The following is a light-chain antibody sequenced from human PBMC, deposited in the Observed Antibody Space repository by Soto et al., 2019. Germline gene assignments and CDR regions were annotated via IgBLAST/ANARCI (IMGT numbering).Light chain of an antibody. CDR1: QSVGNS. V-gene: IGKV3-11*01. CDR3: QQRTSWPLLT. J-gene: IGKJ4*01. Sequence: DIVLTQSPATLSLSPGERASLSCRSSQSVGNSLAWYQQKPGQPPRLLIYDASTRATGIPARFSGSGSVTDFTLTISSLEPEDFAVYYCQQRTSWPLLTFGGGTKVEIK. CDR2: DAS.